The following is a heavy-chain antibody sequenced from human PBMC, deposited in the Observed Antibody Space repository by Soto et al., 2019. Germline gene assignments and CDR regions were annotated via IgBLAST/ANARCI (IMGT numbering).Heavy chain of an antibody. CDR3: ARVSGGAFDI. D-gene: IGHD3-3*01. V-gene: IGHV4-30-2*01. Sequence: SETLSLTCTVSGGSISSGGYYWSWIRQHPGKGLEWIGYIYHSGSTYYDPSLKSRVTISVDRSKNQFSLKLSSVTAADTAVYYCARVSGGAFDIWGQGTMVTVSS. J-gene: IGHJ3*02. CDR2: IYHSGST. CDR1: GGSISSGGYY.